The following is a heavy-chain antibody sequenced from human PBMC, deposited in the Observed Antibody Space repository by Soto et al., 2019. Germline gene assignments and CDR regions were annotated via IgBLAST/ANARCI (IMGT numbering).Heavy chain of an antibody. Sequence: GESLKISCKGSGYSFISNWIVWVRQMPGKGLEWMGIIYPGDSDTRYSPSFQGQVTISVDKSISTAYLQWSTLKASDTAIYYCARQHYLVGGYGMDVWGQGTTVTVSS. D-gene: IGHD3-10*01. J-gene: IGHJ6*02. V-gene: IGHV5-51*01. CDR1: GYSFISNW. CDR2: IYPGDSDT. CDR3: ARQHYLVGGYGMDV.